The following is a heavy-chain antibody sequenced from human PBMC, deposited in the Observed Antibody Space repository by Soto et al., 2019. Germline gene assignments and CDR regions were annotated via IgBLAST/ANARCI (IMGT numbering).Heavy chain of an antibody. CDR1: GFTFSSYA. Sequence: GGSLRLSCAASGFTFSSYAMRWVRQAPGKGLEWVANIKQDGSEKYYVDSVKGRFTISRDNAKNSLYLQMNSLRAEDTAVYYCARDKKWAFDYWGQGALVTVSS. D-gene: IGHD1-26*01. CDR3: ARDKKWAFDY. CDR2: IKQDGSEK. V-gene: IGHV3-7*01. J-gene: IGHJ4*02.